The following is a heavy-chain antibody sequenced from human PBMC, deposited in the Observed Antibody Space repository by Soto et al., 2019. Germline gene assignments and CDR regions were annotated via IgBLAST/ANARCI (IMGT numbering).Heavy chain of an antibody. Sequence: SETLSLTCTVSGGSISSYYWSWIRQPPGKGLEWIGYIYYSGSTNYNPSLKSRVTISVDTSKNQFSLKLSSVTAADTAVYYCASLTGYSSGWYAIGELTYWGQGTLVTVSS. CDR2: IYYSGST. J-gene: IGHJ4*02. V-gene: IGHV4-59*01. CDR3: ASLTGYSSGWYAIGELTY. D-gene: IGHD6-19*01. CDR1: GGSISSYY.